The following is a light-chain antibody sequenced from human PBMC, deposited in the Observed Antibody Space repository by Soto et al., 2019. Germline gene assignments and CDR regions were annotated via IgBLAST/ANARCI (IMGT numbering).Light chain of an antibody. CDR2: GAS. J-gene: IGKJ2*01. V-gene: IGKV3-20*01. CDR1: QTVTSEY. Sequence: EIVLTQSPGTLSLSPRERATLSCRASQTVTSEYLAWYQQKPGQAPRLLIYGASSRATSIPDRFSGSGSGTEFTLTISRLEPEDFAVYSCQQYGNSPPTFGQGTKLEIK. CDR3: QQYGNSPPT.